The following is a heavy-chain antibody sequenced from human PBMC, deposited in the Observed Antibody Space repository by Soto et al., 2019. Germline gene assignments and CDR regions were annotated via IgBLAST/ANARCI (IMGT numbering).Heavy chain of an antibody. CDR1: GYTFTSYY. CDR2: INPSGGST. CDR3: ARVRYCSSTSCYSLGNWFDP. V-gene: IGHV1-46*01. D-gene: IGHD2-2*01. J-gene: IGHJ5*02. Sequence: QVQLVRSGAEVKKPGASVKVSCKASGYTFTSYYMHWVRQAPGQGLEWMGIINPSGGSTSYAQKFQGRVTMTRDTSTSTVYMELSSLRSEDTAVYYCARVRYCSSTSCYSLGNWFDPWGQGTLVTVSS.